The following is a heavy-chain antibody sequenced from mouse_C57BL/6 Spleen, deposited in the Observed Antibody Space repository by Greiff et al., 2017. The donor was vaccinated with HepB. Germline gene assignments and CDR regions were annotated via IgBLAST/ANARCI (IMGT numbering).Heavy chain of an antibody. CDR2: INPSNGGT. Sequence: QVHVKQPGTELVKPGASVKLSCKASGYTFTSYWMHWVKQRPGQGLEWIGNINPSNGGTNYNEKFKSKATLTVDKSSSTAYMQLSSLTSEDSAVYYCAIKRGPNWDDFDYWGQGTTLTVSS. D-gene: IGHD4-1*01. CDR3: AIKRGPNWDDFDY. CDR1: GYTFTSYW. V-gene: IGHV1-53*01. J-gene: IGHJ2*01.